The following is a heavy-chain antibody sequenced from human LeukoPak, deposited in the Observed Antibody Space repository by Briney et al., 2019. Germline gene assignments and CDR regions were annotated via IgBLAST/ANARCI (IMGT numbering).Heavy chain of an antibody. CDR2: IYYSGST. CDR1: GGSISSSSYY. V-gene: IGHV4-39*07. Sequence: SETLSLTCTVSGGSISSSSYYWGWIRQPPGKGLEWIGSIYYSGSTYYNPSLKSRVTISVDTSKNQFSLKLSSVTAADTAVYYCARATAARPDYYYYYMDVWGKGTTVTVSS. D-gene: IGHD6-6*01. J-gene: IGHJ6*03. CDR3: ARATAARPDYYYYYMDV.